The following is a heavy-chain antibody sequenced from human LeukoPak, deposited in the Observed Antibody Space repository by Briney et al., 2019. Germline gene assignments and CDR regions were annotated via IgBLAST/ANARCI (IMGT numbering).Heavy chain of an antibody. V-gene: IGHV4-59*01. Sequence: QVQLQESGPGLVKPSETLSLTCTVSGGSISSYSWSWIRQPPGKGLEWIGNIYDSGSTNYNPSLKSRVTISVDTSKNQCSLKLSSVTAADTAVYYCARQSISGSSLSYFDYWGQGTLVNVSS. D-gene: IGHD3-22*01. CDR1: GGSISSYS. J-gene: IGHJ4*02. CDR3: ARQSISGSSLSYFDY. CDR2: IYDSGST.